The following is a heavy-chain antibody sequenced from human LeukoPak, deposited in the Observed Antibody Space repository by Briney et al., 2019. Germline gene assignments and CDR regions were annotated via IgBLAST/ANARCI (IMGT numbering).Heavy chain of an antibody. D-gene: IGHD5-12*01. CDR3: ARDPYSGYEYFHY. CDR1: GFTFSSYE. CDR2: ISSSGSTI. V-gene: IGHV3-48*03. Sequence: GGSLRLSCAASGFTFSSYEMNWVRQAPGKGLEWVSYISSSGSTIYYADSVKGRFTISRDNAKNSLYLQMNSLRAEDTAVYYCARDPYSGYEYFHYWGQGTLVTVSS. J-gene: IGHJ4*02.